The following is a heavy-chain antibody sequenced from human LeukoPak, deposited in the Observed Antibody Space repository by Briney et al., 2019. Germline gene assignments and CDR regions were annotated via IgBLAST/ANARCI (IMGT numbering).Heavy chain of an antibody. CDR2: IYTSGST. V-gene: IGHV4-61*02. CDR1: GGSISSGSYY. Sequence: SQTLSLTCTVSGGSISSGSYYWSWIRQPAGKGLEWIGRIYTSGSTNYNPSLKSRVTIPVDTSKNQFSLKLSSVTAADTAVYYCARLDWNYAYYFDYWGQGTLVTVSS. CDR3: ARLDWNYAYYFDY. J-gene: IGHJ4*02. D-gene: IGHD1-7*01.